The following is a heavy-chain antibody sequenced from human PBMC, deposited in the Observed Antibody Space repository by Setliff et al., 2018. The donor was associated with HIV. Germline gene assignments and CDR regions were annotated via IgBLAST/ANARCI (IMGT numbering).Heavy chain of an antibody. CDR2: MNPNSGNT. D-gene: IGHD3-22*01. J-gene: IGHJ4*02. CDR3: ARVAIDYYDTSGYYRAGPIDY. CDR1: GYTFTSND. V-gene: IGHV1-8*02. Sequence: ASVKVSCKASGYTFTSNDINWVRQATGQGLKWMGWMNPNSGNTAYAQKFQGRVTMTRNTSISTAYMELSRLRSEDTAVYYCARVAIDYYDTSGYYRAGPIDYWGQGTLVTVSS.